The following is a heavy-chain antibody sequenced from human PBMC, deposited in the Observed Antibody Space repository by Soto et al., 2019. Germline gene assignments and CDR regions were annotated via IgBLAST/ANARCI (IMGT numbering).Heavy chain of an antibody. CDR3: AKPLRQWLVKRYGGDV. Sequence: PRLSGAASGFTFSIHAMSWVRQAPGEGLERVSAISGDTATTHYADSVKGRFTISRDNSRDTLYLQMNSLRVEDTAIYYCAKPLRQWLVKRYGGDVWAQAIKVTVSS. CDR1: GFTFSIHA. V-gene: IGHV3-23*01. CDR2: ISGDTATT. J-gene: IGHJ6*01. D-gene: IGHD6-19*01.